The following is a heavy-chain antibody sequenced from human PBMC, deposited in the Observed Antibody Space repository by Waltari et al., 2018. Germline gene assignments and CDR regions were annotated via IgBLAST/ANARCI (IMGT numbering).Heavy chain of an antibody. Sequence: EVQLLESGGGLVQPGGSLRLSCSASGFTFSSYAMSWVRQAPGKGLEWVSAISGSGGSTYYADAVKGRFTISRDNSKNTLYLQMNSLRAEDTAVYYCAKDQGYVGVIHSFDYWGQGTLVTVSS. D-gene: IGHD3-22*01. CDR3: AKDQGYVGVIHSFDY. CDR2: ISGSGGST. J-gene: IGHJ4*02. V-gene: IGHV3-23*01. CDR1: GFTFSSYA.